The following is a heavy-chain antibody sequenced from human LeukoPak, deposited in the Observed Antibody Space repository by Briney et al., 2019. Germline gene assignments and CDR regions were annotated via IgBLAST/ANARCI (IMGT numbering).Heavy chain of an antibody. CDR2: IYYSGST. CDR3: ARRRGWQFDP. D-gene: IGHD6-19*01. Sequence: SETLSLTCTVSGGSISSYYWSWIRQPPGKELEWIGYIYYSGSTNYNPSLKSRVTISIDTSKNQFSLKVTSVTAADTAVYYCARRRGWQFDPWGQGTLVTVSS. CDR1: GGSISSYY. V-gene: IGHV4-59*01. J-gene: IGHJ5*02.